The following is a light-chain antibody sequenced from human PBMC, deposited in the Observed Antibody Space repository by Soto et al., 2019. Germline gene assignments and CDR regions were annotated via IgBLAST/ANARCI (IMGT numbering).Light chain of an antibody. CDR1: SNDVGGYNS. CDR2: EVT. CDR3: SSYVRGNTVV. J-gene: IGLJ3*02. Sequence: QSALTQPASVSGSPGQSITISCTGTSNDVGGYNSVCWYQQHPGKVPKLLIYEVTNRPSGVSARFSGSKSGNTASLTISGLQAEDDADYYCSSYVRGNTVVFGGGTQLTVL. V-gene: IGLV2-14*01.